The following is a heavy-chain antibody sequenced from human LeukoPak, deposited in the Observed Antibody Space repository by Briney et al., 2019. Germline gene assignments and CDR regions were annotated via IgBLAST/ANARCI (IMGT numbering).Heavy chain of an antibody. CDR1: GYTFTSYD. J-gene: IGHJ4*02. V-gene: IGHV1-8*01. Sequence: LAASVKVSCKASGYTFTSYDINWVRQATGQGLEWMGWMNPNSGNTGYAQKFQGRVTITRNTSISTAYMELSSLRSEDTAVYYCARGHRDTRGYFDYWGQGTLVTVSS. CDR3: ARGHRDTRGYFDY. D-gene: IGHD3-10*01. CDR2: MNPNSGNT.